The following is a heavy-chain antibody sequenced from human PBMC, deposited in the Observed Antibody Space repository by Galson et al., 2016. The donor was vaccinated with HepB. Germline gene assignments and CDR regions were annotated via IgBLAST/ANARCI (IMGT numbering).Heavy chain of an antibody. CDR3: AKDVSSGWSSPKHLQR. Sequence: SLRLSCAASGFNFSTYAMHWVRQAPGKGLEWVSFIWNDGGNKYYADSVKGRFTVSRDNSKNTLSLQMNSLRAEDSAVYYCAKDVSSGWSSPKHLQRWGLGTLVTVSS. CDR2: IWNDGGNK. V-gene: IGHV3-33*06. D-gene: IGHD6-19*01. J-gene: IGHJ1*01. CDR1: GFNFSTYA.